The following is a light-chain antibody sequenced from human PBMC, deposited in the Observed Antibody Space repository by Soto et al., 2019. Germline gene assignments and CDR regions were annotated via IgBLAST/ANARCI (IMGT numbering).Light chain of an antibody. CDR2: AAS. CDR1: QSISSY. V-gene: IGKV1-39*01. Sequence: DIQMTQSPSSLSASVGDRVTITCRASQSISSYLNWYQQNPGKAPKLLIYAASSLQSGVPSRFSGSGSGTDFTLNISNLQPEDFASYYCTQSDSTPRTFGHGTKLEIK. J-gene: IGKJ2*01. CDR3: TQSDSTPRT.